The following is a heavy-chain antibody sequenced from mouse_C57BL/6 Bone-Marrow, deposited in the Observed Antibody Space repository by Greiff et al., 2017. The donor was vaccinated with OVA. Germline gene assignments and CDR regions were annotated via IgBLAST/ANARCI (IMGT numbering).Heavy chain of an antibody. CDR1: GYTFTDYY. D-gene: IGHD2-1*01. CDR2: IFPGSGST. V-gene: IGHV1-75*01. J-gene: IGHJ4*01. Sequence: VQLKESGPELVKPGASVKISCKASGYTFTDYYINWVKQRPGQGLEWIGWIFPGSGSTYYNEKFKGKATLTVDKSSSTAYMLLSSLTSEDSAVYFCARSRIYYGNYVEAMDYWGQGTSVTVSS. CDR3: ARSRIYYGNYVEAMDY.